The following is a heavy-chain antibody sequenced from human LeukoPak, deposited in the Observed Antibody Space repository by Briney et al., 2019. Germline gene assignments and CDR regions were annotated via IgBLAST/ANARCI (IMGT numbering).Heavy chain of an antibody. D-gene: IGHD2-15*01. CDR2: INDTGGHT. V-gene: IGHV3-23*01. J-gene: IGHJ4*02. CDR3: AKAGCPTVSCIDY. CDR1: GFTFSSHG. Sequence: GGSLRLSCTASGFTFSSHGMTWVRQTPGKGLEWVSSINDTGGHTYYADSVQGRFTISRDNSKNTLPLQLNSLRAEDTAVYYCAKAGCPTVSCIDYWGQGTLVTVSS.